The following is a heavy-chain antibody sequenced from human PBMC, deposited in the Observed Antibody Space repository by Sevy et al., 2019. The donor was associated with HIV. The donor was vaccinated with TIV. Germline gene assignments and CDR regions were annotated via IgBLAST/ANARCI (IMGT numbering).Heavy chain of an antibody. CDR2: ISYDGSNK. D-gene: IGHD3-16*02. Sequence: GGSLRLSCAASGFTFSSYGMHWVRQAPGKGLEWVAVISYDGSNKYYADSVKGRFTISRDNSKNTLYLQMNSLRAEDTAVCYCAKKEQDDYVWGSYRYGLLFDYWGQGTLVTVSS. J-gene: IGHJ4*02. CDR1: GFTFSSYG. CDR3: AKKEQDDYVWGSYRYGLLFDY. V-gene: IGHV3-30*18.